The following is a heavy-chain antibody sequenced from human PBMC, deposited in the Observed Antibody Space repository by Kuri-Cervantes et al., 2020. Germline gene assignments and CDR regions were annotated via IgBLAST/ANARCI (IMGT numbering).Heavy chain of an antibody. CDR2: ISGADPGT. V-gene: IGHV3-23*01. J-gene: IGHJ6*02. D-gene: IGHD3/OR15-3a*01. CDR1: GFSFNTYA. Sequence: GESLKISCAASGFSFNTYAMSWVRQAPGKGLEWVSAISGADPGTYHADSVKGRFTISRDNSKNMLYLQLNSLGVEDTAVYYCAKSRGLVRHGMDVWGQGTTVTVSS. CDR3: AKSRGLVRHGMDV.